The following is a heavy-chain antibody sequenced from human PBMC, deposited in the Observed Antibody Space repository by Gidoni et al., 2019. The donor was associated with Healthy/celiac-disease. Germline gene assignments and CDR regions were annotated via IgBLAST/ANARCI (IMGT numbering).Heavy chain of an antibody. CDR1: GFTFSCYA. J-gene: IGHJ4*02. Sequence: EVQLLESGGGLVQPGGSKRLSCAASGFTFSCYAMTLVRQAPGKGLEFVSTISGSVGSTYYADSVKCRFTISRDNSKNTLYLQMNSLRAEDTAVYYCAKGNGRFLAPSDYWGQGTLVTVSS. CDR2: ISGSVGST. CDR3: AKGNGRFLAPSDY. D-gene: IGHD3-3*01. V-gene: IGHV3-23*01.